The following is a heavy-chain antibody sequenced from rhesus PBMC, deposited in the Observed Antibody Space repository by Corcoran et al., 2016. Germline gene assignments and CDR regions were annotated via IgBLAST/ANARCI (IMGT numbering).Heavy chain of an antibody. D-gene: IGHD4-29*01. Sequence: EVQLVESGGGLVQPGGSLRLSCAASGFTFSNYWMSWVRQAPGKGLEWVGFLKKKADGETAAYAESVKGRFTISRDDSKNTLYLQMNSLKTEDTAVYYCTRDYGSSSFFDYWGQGVLVTVSS. CDR2: LKKKADGETA. J-gene: IGHJ4*01. V-gene: IGHV3S11*01. CDR1: GFTFSNYW. CDR3: TRDYGSSSFFDY.